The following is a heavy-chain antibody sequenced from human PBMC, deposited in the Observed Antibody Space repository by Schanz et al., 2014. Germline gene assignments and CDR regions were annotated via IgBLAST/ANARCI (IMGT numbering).Heavy chain of an antibody. CDR2: VSDSGGDT. CDR1: GFPFSSYD. Sequence: EVQLVESGGGLVQPGGSLRLSCAASGFPFSSYDMSWVRQAPGKGLEWVSIVSDSGGDTYYADSVKGRFTISRDNSKNTVYLQMNSLRAEDTAVYFCASLIGTTSAHFYGMDVWGQGTTVTVSS. J-gene: IGHJ6*02. CDR3: ASLIGTTSAHFYGMDV. D-gene: IGHD1-7*01. V-gene: IGHV3-23*04.